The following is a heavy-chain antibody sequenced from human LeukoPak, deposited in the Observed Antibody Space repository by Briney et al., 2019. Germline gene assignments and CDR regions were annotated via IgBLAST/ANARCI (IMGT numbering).Heavy chain of an antibody. V-gene: IGHV1-69*13. CDR3: ARDYDSSGYYDY. D-gene: IGHD3-22*01. J-gene: IGHJ4*02. CDR2: IIPIFGTA. Sequence: ASVKVSCKTSGYTFTGYYVHWVRQAPGQGLEWMGGIIPIFGTANYAQKFQGRVTITADESTSTAYMELSSLRSEDTAVYYCARDYDSSGYYDYWGQGTLVTVSS. CDR1: GYTFTGYY.